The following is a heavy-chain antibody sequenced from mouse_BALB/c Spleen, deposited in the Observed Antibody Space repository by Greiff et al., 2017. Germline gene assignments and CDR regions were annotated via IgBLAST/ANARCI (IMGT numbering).Heavy chain of an antibody. V-gene: IGHV5-9-4*01. CDR1: GFTFSSYA. CDR2: ISSGGSYT. CDR3: ARETARASWFAY. Sequence: EVMLVESGGGLVKPGGSLKLSCAASGFTFSSYAMSWVRQSPEKRLEWVAEISSGGSYTYYPDTVTGRFPISRDNAKNTLYLEMSSLRSEDTAMYYCARETARASWFAYWGQGTLVTVSA. D-gene: IGHD3-2*01. J-gene: IGHJ3*01.